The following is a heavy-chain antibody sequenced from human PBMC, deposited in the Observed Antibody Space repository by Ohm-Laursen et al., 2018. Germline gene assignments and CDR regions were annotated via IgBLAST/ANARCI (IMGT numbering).Heavy chain of an antibody. CDR3: ARDPTFHAFDI. V-gene: IGHV3-7*01. Sequence: SLRLSCTASGFIFSNYWMTWVRQAPGKGLEWVANIRKDGGETYYVDSVKGRFTISRDNAKNSLYLQINSLKGEDTAVHFCARDPTFHAFDIWSQGTMVTVSS. CDR1: GFIFSNYW. D-gene: IGHD2/OR15-2a*01. CDR2: IRKDGGET. J-gene: IGHJ3*02.